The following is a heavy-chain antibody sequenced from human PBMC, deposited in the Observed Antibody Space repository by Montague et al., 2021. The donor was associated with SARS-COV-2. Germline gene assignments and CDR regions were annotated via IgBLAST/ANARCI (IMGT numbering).Heavy chain of an antibody. CDR3: ARDPSVVVAATLYNWFDH. CDR1: GGSISSGGYY. V-gene: IGHV4-31*03. D-gene: IGHD2-15*01. Sequence: TLSLTCTVSGGSISSGGYYWSWIRQPPGKGLEWIGYIYYSGSTYYNPSLKSRVTISVDTSKNQFSLKLSSVTAADTAVYYCARDPSVVVAATLYNWFDHWGQGALVTVSS. CDR2: IYYSGST. J-gene: IGHJ5*02.